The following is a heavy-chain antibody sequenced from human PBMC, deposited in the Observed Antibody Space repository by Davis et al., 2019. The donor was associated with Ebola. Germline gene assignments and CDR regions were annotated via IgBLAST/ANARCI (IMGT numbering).Heavy chain of an antibody. CDR2: IDPSDSYT. D-gene: IGHD2-2*01. CDR1: GYSFTSYW. CDR3: ARVRLGYCSSTSCYYYGMDV. Sequence: GGSLRLSCKGSGYSFTSYWISWVRQLPGKGLEWMGRIDPSDSYTNYSPSFQGHVTISADKSISTAYLQWSSLKASDTAMYYCARVRLGYCSSTSCYYYGMDVWGQGTTVTVSS. V-gene: IGHV5-10-1*01. J-gene: IGHJ6*02.